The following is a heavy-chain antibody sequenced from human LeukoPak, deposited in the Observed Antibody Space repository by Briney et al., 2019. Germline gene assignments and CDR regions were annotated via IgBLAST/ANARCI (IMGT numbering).Heavy chain of an antibody. CDR2: IYYSGST. Sequence: SETLSLTCTVSGGSVSSGSYYWGWIRQPPGKGLEWIGNIYYSGSTYYNPSLKSRVTISVDTSKNQFSLKLSSVTAADTAVYYCASGYSYDLFDYWGQGTLVTVSS. V-gene: IGHV4-39*07. CDR1: GGSVSSGSYY. CDR3: ASGYSYDLFDY. J-gene: IGHJ4*02. D-gene: IGHD5-18*01.